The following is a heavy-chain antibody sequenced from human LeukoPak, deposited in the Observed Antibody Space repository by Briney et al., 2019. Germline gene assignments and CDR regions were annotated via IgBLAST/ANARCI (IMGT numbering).Heavy chain of an antibody. V-gene: IGHV3-53*01. CDR3: ASHDRGAYYFDY. J-gene: IGHJ4*02. CDR2: IYSGGST. D-gene: IGHD1-1*01. CDR1: GFTVSSNY. Sequence: GGSLRLSCAASGFTVSSNYMSWVRQAPGKVLEWVSVIYSGGSTYYADSVKGRFTISRDNSKNTLYLQMNSLRAEDTAVYYCASHDRGAYYFDYWGQGTLVTVSS.